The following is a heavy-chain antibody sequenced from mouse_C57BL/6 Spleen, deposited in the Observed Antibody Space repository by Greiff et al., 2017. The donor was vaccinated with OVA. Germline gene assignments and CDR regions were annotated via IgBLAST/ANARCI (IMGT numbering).Heavy chain of an antibody. J-gene: IGHJ2*01. CDR2: ISSGSSTI. V-gene: IGHV5-17*01. CDR3: AREGYYFDY. Sequence: EVHLVESGGGLVKPGGSLKLSCAASGFTFSDYGMNWVRQAPEKGLEWVAYISSGSSTIYYADTVKGRFTISRDKAKNTLFLRMTSLRSEDTAMYYCAREGYYFDYWGQGTTLTVSS. CDR1: GFTFSDYG.